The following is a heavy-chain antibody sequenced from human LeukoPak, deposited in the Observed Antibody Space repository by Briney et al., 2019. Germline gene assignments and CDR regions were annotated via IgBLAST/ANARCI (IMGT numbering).Heavy chain of an antibody. CDR3: AKPIVAAGISE. J-gene: IGHJ4*02. D-gene: IGHD6-13*01. V-gene: IGHV3-23*01. Sequence: GGSLRLSCAASGFTFSTYAMSWVRQAPGKGLEWVSAISGSGGRTYYADSVEGRFTISRDNSKNTLFMQMNSLRAEDTAVYYCAKPIVAAGISEWGQGTLVTVSS. CDR1: GFTFSTYA. CDR2: ISGSGGRT.